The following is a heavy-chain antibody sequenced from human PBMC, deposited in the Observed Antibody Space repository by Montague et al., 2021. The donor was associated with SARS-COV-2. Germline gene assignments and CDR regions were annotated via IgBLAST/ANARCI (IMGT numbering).Heavy chain of an antibody. Sequence: SLRLSCAASGFTFTISAMGWVRQAPGKGLEWVATIIGSGRNTSYGDSVKGRLTISRDNSKNMVFLQMNSLRAEDTAIYYCAKRGEFDFWGRGTLVTVSS. CDR2: IIGSGRNT. J-gene: IGHJ4*02. V-gene: IGHV3-23*01. CDR1: GFTFTISA. CDR3: AKRGEFDF. D-gene: IGHD3-16*01.